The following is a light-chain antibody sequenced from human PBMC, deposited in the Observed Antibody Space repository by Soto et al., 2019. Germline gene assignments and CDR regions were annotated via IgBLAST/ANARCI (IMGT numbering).Light chain of an antibody. CDR1: QSISSY. CDR3: QQSYSTPRT. V-gene: IGKV1-39*01. J-gene: IGKJ1*01. CDR2: AAS. Sequence: DIQMTQSPSSLSASVGDRVTITCRASQSISSYLNWYQQKPGKAPKLLIYAASSLQSGVPSSFSGSGSGTDFTLTISSLQPEDFATYDCQQSYSTPRTCGRGTKVETK.